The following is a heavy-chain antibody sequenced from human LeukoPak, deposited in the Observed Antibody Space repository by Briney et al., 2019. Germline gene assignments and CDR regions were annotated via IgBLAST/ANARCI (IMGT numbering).Heavy chain of an antibody. CDR3: SRENGAFSPFGY. CDR1: GGSISNTNW. V-gene: IGHV4-4*02. J-gene: IGHJ4*02. D-gene: IGHD2-8*01. CDR2: ISLTGLT. Sequence: SGTLSLTCGVSGGSISNTNWWSCVRQPPGQGLEWIGEISLTGLTHYNPSLESRVTVSLDKSKNQLSLNLTSVTATDPAVYYCSRENGAFSPFGYWGQGTLVTVLS.